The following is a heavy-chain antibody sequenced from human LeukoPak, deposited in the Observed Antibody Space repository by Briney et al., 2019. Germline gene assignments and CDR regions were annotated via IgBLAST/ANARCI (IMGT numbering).Heavy chain of an antibody. V-gene: IGHV1-69*04. CDR2: VIPLLDMG. CDR3: ARDQHDRSGLNWFDP. Sequence: SVKVSCKASGGTFTGYYMHWVRQAPGQGLEWMGRVIPLLDMGNTAQKFQGRLTITADKSSNTAYMELTRLRFEDTAVYYCARDQHDRSGLNWFDPWGQGTLVTVSS. J-gene: IGHJ5*02. D-gene: IGHD3-22*01. CDR1: GGTFTGYY.